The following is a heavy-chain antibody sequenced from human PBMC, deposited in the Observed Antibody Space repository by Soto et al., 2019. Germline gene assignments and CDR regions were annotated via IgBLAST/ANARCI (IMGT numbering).Heavy chain of an antibody. Sequence: GGSLRLSCAGSGFPFSGSIIHWVRQAPGKGLEWVAVIWYDGSNKYYADSVKGRFTISRDNSKNTLYLQMNSLRAEDTAVYYCARAINYYDSSGLFDYWGQGTLVTVS. V-gene: IGHV3-33*08. CDR1: GFPFSGSI. CDR3: ARAINYYDSSGLFDY. D-gene: IGHD3-22*01. CDR2: IWYDGSNK. J-gene: IGHJ4*02.